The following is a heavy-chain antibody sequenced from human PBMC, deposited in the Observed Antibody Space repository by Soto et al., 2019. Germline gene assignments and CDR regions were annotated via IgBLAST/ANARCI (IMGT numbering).Heavy chain of an antibody. Sequence: GGSLRLSCAASGFTFSNYAMNWGRQAPGKGLEWISVISGSGGSTYYADSVKGRFTISRDNSKNTLYLQMNSLRAEDTAVYYCAKDIHPLGFILDYWGQGTLVTVSS. J-gene: IGHJ4*02. CDR3: AKDIHPLGFILDY. CDR2: ISGSGGST. D-gene: IGHD7-27*01. CDR1: GFTFSNYA. V-gene: IGHV3-23*01.